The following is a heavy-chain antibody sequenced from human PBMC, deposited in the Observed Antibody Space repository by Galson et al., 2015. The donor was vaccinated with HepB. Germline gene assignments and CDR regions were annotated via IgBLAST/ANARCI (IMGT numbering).Heavy chain of an antibody. Sequence: SVKVSCKASGYTFTSYDINWVRQATGQGLEWMGWMNPNSGNTGYAQKFQGRVTMTRNTSISTAYMELSSLRSEDTAVYYCTRFWRYCSSTSCYTTPPQFDPWGQGTMVTVSS. J-gene: IGHJ3*01. D-gene: IGHD2-2*02. V-gene: IGHV1-8*01. CDR2: MNPNSGNT. CDR1: GYTFTSYD. CDR3: TRFWRYCSSTSCYTTPPQFDP.